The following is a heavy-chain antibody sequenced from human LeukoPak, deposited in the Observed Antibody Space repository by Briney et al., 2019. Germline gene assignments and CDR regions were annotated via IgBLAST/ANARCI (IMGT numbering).Heavy chain of an antibody. CDR2: ISYDGSNK. Sequence: GGSLRLSCAASGFTFSSYAMHWVRQAPGKGLEWVAVISYDGSNKYYADSVKGRFTISRDNSKNTLYLQMNSLRAGDTAVYYCARDRYDFWSGYPSWFDPWGQGTLVTVSS. CDR3: ARDRYDFWSGYPSWFDP. D-gene: IGHD3-3*01. V-gene: IGHV3-30-3*01. CDR1: GFTFSSYA. J-gene: IGHJ5*02.